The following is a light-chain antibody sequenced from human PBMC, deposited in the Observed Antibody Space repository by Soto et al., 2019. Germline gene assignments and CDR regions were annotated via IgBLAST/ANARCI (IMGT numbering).Light chain of an antibody. V-gene: IGKV3-11*01. CDR2: DAS. J-gene: IGKJ5*01. CDR3: QKRSVWPIN. Sequence: IVITQSPATLASSPGERVTLSCMASQTVSSRLAWYPHKPGQSPRLLIYDASHRATGVPARFSGSGSGTDFTLTISGLEPEDFAVYYCQKRSVWPINFGQGTRRAIK. CDR1: QTVSSR.